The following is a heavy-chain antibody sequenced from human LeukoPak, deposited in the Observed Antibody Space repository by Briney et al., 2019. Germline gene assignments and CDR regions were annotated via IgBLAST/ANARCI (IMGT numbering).Heavy chain of an antibody. Sequence: ASVKVSCKASGYTFTNYALHWVRQAPGQRVEWMGWISAGNGDTKYSQKFQGRVTITRDTSANTAYMELSSLRSEDTAVYHCARGYCGSTSCQYYFDYWGQGTLVTVSS. CDR3: ARGYCGSTSCQYYFDY. CDR2: ISAGNGDT. V-gene: IGHV1-3*01. CDR1: GYTFTNYA. D-gene: IGHD2-2*01. J-gene: IGHJ4*02.